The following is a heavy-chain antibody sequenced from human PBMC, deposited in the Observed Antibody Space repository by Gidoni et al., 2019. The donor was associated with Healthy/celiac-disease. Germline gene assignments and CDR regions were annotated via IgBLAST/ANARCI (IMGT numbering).Heavy chain of an antibody. D-gene: IGHD3-3*01. V-gene: IGHV1-8*01. J-gene: IGHJ6*04. CDR3: AREIFGVVILDV. CDR1: DYTFTSYD. Sequence: QVQLVQSGAEVKKPGASVKVYCTASDYTFTSYDLNWVRQATGQVLECMGWMNPNSGYTGYAQKFQGRVTMTRNTSISTAYMELSSLRSEDTSLYYCAREIFGVVILDVWGKGTTVTVSS. CDR2: MNPNSGYT.